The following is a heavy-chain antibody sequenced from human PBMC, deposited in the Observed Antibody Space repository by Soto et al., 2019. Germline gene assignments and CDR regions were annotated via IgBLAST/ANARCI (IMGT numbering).Heavy chain of an antibody. Sequence: QVQLVESGGGVVQPGRSLRLSCAASGFTFSSYAMHWVRQAPGKGLEWVAVISYDGSNKYYGDSLKGRFTISRDNSKNTLYLQMTSLRAEDTAVYYCARAGCDGGSCYTLVGLRYGMDVWGQGTTVTVSS. CDR3: ARAGCDGGSCYTLVGLRYGMDV. V-gene: IGHV3-30-3*01. CDR2: ISYDGSNK. D-gene: IGHD2-15*01. J-gene: IGHJ6*02. CDR1: GFTFSSYA.